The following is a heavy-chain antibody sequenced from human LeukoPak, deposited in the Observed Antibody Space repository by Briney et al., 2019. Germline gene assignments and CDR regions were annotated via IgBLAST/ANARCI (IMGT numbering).Heavy chain of an antibody. CDR3: VRDEDYGIYVNFDF. CDR1: GYTFTSYD. V-gene: IGHV1-18*01. Sequence: ASVKVSCKASGYTFTSYDINWVRQATGQGLEWMGWISTYNGNTNYAQRLQGRVTMTTDTSTSTAYMELRSLRSDDTAVYYCVRDEDYGIYVNFDFWGQGALVTVSS. D-gene: IGHD4-17*01. CDR2: ISTYNGNT. J-gene: IGHJ4*02.